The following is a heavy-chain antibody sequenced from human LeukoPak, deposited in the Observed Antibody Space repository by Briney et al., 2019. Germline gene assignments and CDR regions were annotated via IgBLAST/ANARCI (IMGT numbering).Heavy chain of an antibody. J-gene: IGHJ6*02. CDR1: GYSISSGYY. CDR2: IYHSGNT. CDR3: ARAQYYDIFSYYYYCGMDV. D-gene: IGHD3-9*01. V-gene: IGHV4-38-2*02. Sequence: SETLSLTCTVSGYSISSGYYWGWIRQPPGKGLEWIGSIYHSGNTYYNPSLKSRVTISVDTSKNQFSLKLSSVTAADTAVYYCARAQYYDIFSYYYYCGMDVWGQGTTVTVSS.